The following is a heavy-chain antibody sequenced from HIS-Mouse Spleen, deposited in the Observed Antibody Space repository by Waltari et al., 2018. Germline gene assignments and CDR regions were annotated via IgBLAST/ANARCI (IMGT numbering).Heavy chain of an antibody. Sequence: QVQLVESGGGVVQPGRSLRLPCAASGFTFSSYGMHWFRQAPGKGLEWVAVISYDGSNKYYADSVKGRFTISRDNYKNTLYLQMNSLRAEDTAVYYCAKASSGWLDYWGQGTLVTVSS. CDR1: GFTFSSYG. CDR3: AKASSGWLDY. J-gene: IGHJ4*02. CDR2: ISYDGSNK. V-gene: IGHV3-30*18. D-gene: IGHD6-19*01.